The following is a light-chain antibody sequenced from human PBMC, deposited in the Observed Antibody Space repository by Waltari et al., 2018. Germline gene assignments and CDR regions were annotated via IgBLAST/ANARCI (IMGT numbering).Light chain of an antibody. V-gene: IGLV3-25*03. CDR1: ALTDQY. Sequence: SYALTQPPSVTVSPGQTARIACSGHALTDQYGHWYQQRPGRDPVVVIYKDTKRPSGIPVRFSGSSSGKTVTLTISGVQAEDESDYYCQSADSTGSDVVFGGGTKLTVL. CDR3: QSADSTGSDVV. J-gene: IGLJ2*01. CDR2: KDT.